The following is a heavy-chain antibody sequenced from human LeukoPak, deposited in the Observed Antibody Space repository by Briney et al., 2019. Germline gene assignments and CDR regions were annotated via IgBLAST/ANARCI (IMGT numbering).Heavy chain of an antibody. J-gene: IGHJ4*02. CDR1: GGSISSYY. V-gene: IGHV4-59*01. CDR2: IYYSGST. CDR3: ARGDGSGYPFDY. D-gene: IGHD3-22*01. Sequence: SETLSLTCTVSGGSISSYYWSWIRQSPGKGLEWIGYIYYSGSTNYNPSLKSRVTISVDTSKNQFSLKLSSVTAADTAVYYCARGDGSGYPFDYWGQGTLVTVSS.